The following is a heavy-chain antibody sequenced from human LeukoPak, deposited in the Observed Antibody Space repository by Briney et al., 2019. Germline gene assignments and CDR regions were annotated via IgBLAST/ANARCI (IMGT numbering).Heavy chain of an antibody. CDR2: ISSTSSYI. J-gene: IGHJ4*02. Sequence: GGSLRLSCAASGFTFSSYGMHWVRQAPGKGLEWVSSISSTSSYIYYADSVKGRFTISRDNAENSLFLQMNSLRAEDTAVYYCARFPLYCGADCNYIDYWGQGALVTVSS. V-gene: IGHV3-21*01. D-gene: IGHD2-21*02. CDR1: GFTFSSYG. CDR3: ARFPLYCGADCNYIDY.